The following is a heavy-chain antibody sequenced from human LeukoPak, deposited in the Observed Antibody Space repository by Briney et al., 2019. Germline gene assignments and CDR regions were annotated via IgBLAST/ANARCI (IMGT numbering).Heavy chain of an antibody. CDR1: GFDFRSYA. CDR3: AKDRGHATGWYTEF. D-gene: IGHD6-19*01. Sequence: GGSLRLSCAASGFDFRSYAMSWVRQAPGKGLGWVSGISGDGGGTYYAESVQGRFTISRDNSKKMVFLQMNNLRGEDTAVYFCAKDRGHATGWYTEFWGQGNLVTVSS. CDR2: ISGDGGGT. V-gene: IGHV3-23*01. J-gene: IGHJ4*02.